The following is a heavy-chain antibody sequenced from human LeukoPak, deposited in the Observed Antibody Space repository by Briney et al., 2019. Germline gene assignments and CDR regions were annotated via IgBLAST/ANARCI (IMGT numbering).Heavy chain of an antibody. D-gene: IGHD3-10*01. CDR3: ARVVRDWFDP. CDR1: GGSISSGDYY. J-gene: IGHJ5*02. Sequence: SETLSLTCTVSGGSISSGDYYWSWIRQPPGKGLEWIGYIYYSGSTYYNPSLKSRVTISVDTFKNQFSLKLSSVTAADTAVYYCARVVRDWFDPWGQGTLVTVSS. V-gene: IGHV4-30-4*01. CDR2: IYYSGST.